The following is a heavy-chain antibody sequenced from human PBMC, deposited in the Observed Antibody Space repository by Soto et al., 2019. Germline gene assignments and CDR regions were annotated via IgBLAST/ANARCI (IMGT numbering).Heavy chain of an antibody. J-gene: IGHJ3*02. CDR3: ARDAGDSTDDFDI. D-gene: IGHD7-27*01. V-gene: IGHV1-69*13. CDR2: IIPIFGTA. Sequence: SVKVSCKASGGTFSSYAISWVRQAPGQGLEWMGGIIPIFGTANYAQKFQGRVTITEDESTSTAYMELCSLRSEDTAVYYCARDAGDSTDDFDIWVQGTMFTVSS. CDR1: GGTFSSYA.